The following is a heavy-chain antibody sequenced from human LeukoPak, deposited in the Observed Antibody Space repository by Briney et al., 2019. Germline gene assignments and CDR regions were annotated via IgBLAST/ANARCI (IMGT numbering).Heavy chain of an antibody. V-gene: IGHV3-23*01. D-gene: IGHD6-13*01. J-gene: IGHJ6*03. CDR3: AKGGYSSSWYYYYYYYMDV. CDR1: GFTFSSYG. Sequence: GGSLRLSCAASGFTFSSYGMSWVRQAPGKGLEWVSAISGSGGSTYYADSVKGRFTISRDNSKNTLYLQMNSLRAEDTAVYYCAKGGYSSSWYYYYYYYMDVWGKGTTVTISS. CDR2: ISGSGGST.